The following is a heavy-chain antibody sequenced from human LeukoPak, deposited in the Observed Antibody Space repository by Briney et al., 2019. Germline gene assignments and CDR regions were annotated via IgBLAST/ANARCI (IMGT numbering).Heavy chain of an antibody. J-gene: IGHJ3*01. Sequence: DPGGSLRLSCAASGFTFSGSAMHWVRQASGKGLEGVGRIRTKANSYVTAYAASLKGRFTISRDDSKNTAYLQMNSLKTEDTAVYYCTRHSGTTNDAFYVWGQGTMVTVSS. D-gene: IGHD1-1*01. CDR3: TRHSGTTNDAFYV. CDR1: GFTFSGSA. V-gene: IGHV3-73*01. CDR2: IRTKANSYVT.